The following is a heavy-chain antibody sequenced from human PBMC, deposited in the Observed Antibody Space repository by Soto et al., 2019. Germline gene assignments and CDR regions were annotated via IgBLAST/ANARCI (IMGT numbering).Heavy chain of an antibody. V-gene: IGHV4-39*01. CDR1: GVSIHNSHSF. J-gene: IGHJ5*01. CDR2: VYYSGGA. Sequence: SETLSLICAVSGVSIHNSHSFWGWIRQPPGKGLEFIANVYYSGGAHYNPSFKIRVTISVDTATNQVSLRMSSVTAADTAVYFCGRVVEGATRHTDFDSWGQGTMVTV. CDR3: GRVVEGATRHTDFDS. D-gene: IGHD2-21*01.